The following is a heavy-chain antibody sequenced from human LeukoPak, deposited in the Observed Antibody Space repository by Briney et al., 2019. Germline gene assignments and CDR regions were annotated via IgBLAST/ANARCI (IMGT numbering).Heavy chain of an antibody. CDR3: ARGLGFLGMATITESIADRGIDY. D-gene: IGHD5-24*01. CDR1: GGSFSGYY. V-gene: IGHV4-34*01. J-gene: IGHJ4*02. CDR2: INHSGST. Sequence: SETLSLTCAVYGGSFSGYYWSWIRQPPGKGLEWIGEINHSGSTNYNPSLKSRVTISVDTSKNQFSLKLSSVTAADTAVYYCARGLGFLGMATITESIADRGIDYWGQGTLVTVSS.